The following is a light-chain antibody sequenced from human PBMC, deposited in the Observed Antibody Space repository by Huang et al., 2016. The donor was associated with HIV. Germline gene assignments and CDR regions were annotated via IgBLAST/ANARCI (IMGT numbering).Light chain of an antibody. J-gene: IGKJ4*01. V-gene: IGKV1-16*02. CDR1: QGIKNH. CDR2: AAF. CDR3: QQYNTYPIT. Sequence: IQLTQSPSSLSASVGDIVTITCRASQGIKNHLAWFQQKPGKVPKSLIYAAFNLQSGVPSKFSGSGSGTDFTLTIDSLQPEDFATYYCQQYNTYPITFGGGTKVEI.